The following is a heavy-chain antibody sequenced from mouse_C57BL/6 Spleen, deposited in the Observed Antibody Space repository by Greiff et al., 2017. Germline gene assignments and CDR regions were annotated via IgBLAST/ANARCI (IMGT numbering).Heavy chain of an antibody. Sequence: VQLQQPGAELVKPGASVKLSCKASGYTFTSYWMHWVKQRPGRGLEWIGRIDPNRGGTKYNEKFKSKATLTVDKPSSTAYMQLSSLTSEDSAVYYCARRGYGYDGHYYAMDYWGQGTSVTVSS. CDR3: ARRGYGYDGHYYAMDY. CDR2: IDPNRGGT. V-gene: IGHV1-72*01. J-gene: IGHJ4*01. D-gene: IGHD2-2*01. CDR1: GYTFTSYW.